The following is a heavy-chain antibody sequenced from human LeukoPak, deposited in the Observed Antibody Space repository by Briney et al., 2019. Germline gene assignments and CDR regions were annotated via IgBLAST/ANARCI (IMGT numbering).Heavy chain of an antibody. CDR1: GGSFSGYY. CDR2: INHSGST. V-gene: IGHV4-34*01. Sequence: PSETLSLTCAVYGGSFSGYYWSWIRQPPGKGPEWIGEINHSGSTNYNPSLKSRVTISVDTSKNQFSLKLSSVTAADTAVYYCAGHPPGYSSGWYARGFDGYWGQGTLVTVSS. J-gene: IGHJ4*02. D-gene: IGHD6-19*01. CDR3: AGHPPGYSSGWYARGFDGY.